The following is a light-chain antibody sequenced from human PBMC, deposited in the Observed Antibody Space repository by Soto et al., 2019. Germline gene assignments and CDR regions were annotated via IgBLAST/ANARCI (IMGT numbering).Light chain of an antibody. Sequence: AIQLTQSPSSLSASVGDRVTITCRASQGISSALAWYQQTPGKPPKLLIYDASSLEIGVPSRFSGSGSVTDFTLTISSLQPEDFATYYCQQFNNNPFTFGPGTKVEIK. CDR2: DAS. CDR3: QQFNNNPFT. V-gene: IGKV1D-13*01. CDR1: QGISSA. J-gene: IGKJ3*01.